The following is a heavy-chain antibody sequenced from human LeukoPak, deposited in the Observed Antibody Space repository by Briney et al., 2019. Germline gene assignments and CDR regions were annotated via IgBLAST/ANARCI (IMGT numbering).Heavy chain of an antibody. Sequence: PGGSLRLSCAASGFTFSSYWMNWARQAPGKGLEWVASINHNGNVNYYVDSVKGRFTISRDNAKNSLYLQMNSLRAEDTALYYCARGPIDYGDYFFDYWGQGTLVTVSS. CDR1: GFTFSSYW. CDR3: ARGPIDYGDYFFDY. V-gene: IGHV3-7*03. J-gene: IGHJ4*02. D-gene: IGHD4-17*01. CDR2: INHNGNVN.